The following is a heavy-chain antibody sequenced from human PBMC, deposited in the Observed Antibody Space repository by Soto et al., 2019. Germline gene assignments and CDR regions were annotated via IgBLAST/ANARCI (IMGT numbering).Heavy chain of an antibody. CDR2: VKSNSDGGTT. CDR3: NTCSRGNCYGPVDA. Sequence: EVQLVESGGGLVKPGGSLRLSCAASGFTFANAWMSWVRQAPGKGLEWVGRVKSNSDGGTTDYAAPVKGRFTISRDDSKNTLYLQMNSLEIEDTAIYYCNTCSRGNCYGPVDAWGKGAEVTVSS. V-gene: IGHV3-15*01. CDR1: GFTFANAW. D-gene: IGHD2-15*01. J-gene: IGHJ6*04.